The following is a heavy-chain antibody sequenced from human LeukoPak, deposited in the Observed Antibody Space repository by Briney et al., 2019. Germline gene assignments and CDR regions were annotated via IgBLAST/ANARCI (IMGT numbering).Heavy chain of an antibody. CDR1: GFTFSSYA. CDR2: ISGSGGST. Sequence: PGGSLRLSCAASGFTFSSYAMSWVRQAPGKGLEWGSAISGSGGSTYYADSVKGRFTISRDNSKNTLYLQMNSLRAEDTAVYYCAKGLYYYGSGSLDLDYWGQGTLVTVSS. CDR3: AKGLYYYGSGSLDLDY. D-gene: IGHD3-10*01. V-gene: IGHV3-23*01. J-gene: IGHJ4*02.